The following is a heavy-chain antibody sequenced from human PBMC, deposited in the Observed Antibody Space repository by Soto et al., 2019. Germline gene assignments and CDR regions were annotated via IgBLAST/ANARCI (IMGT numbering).Heavy chain of an antibody. CDR3: ARRLDFGNGYFTVPMDV. V-gene: IGHV4-39*02. CDR1: ADSMTRGSYY. CDR2: FFYTGRA. Sequence: QLQLQESGPGLVKPSETLSLTCVVSADSMTRGSYYWVWIRQPPGKRLDWIGSFFYTGRANYNPALKSRVTVSANTSNDHFSLRLTSVAAADTAVYYCARRLDFGNGYFTVPMDVWGKGTPFDVSS. J-gene: IGHJ6*03. D-gene: IGHD3-3*01.